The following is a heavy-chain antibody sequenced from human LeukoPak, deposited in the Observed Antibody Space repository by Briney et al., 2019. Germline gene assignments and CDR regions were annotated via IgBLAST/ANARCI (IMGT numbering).Heavy chain of an antibody. J-gene: IGHJ6*03. CDR1: GYTFTSYD. D-gene: IGHD3-10*01. CDR3: ARGPWFGEFNYMDV. CDR2: MNPNSGNT. Sequence: ASVKVSCKASGYTFTSYDINWVRQATGQGLEWMGWMNPNSGNTGYAQKFQGRVTITRNTSISTAYMELSSLRSEDTAVYYCARGPWFGEFNYMDVWGKGTTVTVSS. V-gene: IGHV1-8*03.